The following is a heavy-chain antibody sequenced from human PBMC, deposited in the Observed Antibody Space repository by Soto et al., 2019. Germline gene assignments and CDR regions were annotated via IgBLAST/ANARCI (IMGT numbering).Heavy chain of an antibody. D-gene: IGHD2-15*01. CDR1: GFSLSTSGVG. Sequence: QITLKESGPTLVKPTQTLTLTCTFSGFSLSTSGVGVGWIRQPPGKALEWLALIYWDDDKRYSPSLKSRLTITTDTSKNQVVLTMTHMAPVDTATYYSAHRPSYCSGASCYSGFDYWGQGTLVTVSS. J-gene: IGHJ4*02. V-gene: IGHV2-5*02. CDR3: AHRPSYCSGASCYSGFDY. CDR2: IYWDDDK.